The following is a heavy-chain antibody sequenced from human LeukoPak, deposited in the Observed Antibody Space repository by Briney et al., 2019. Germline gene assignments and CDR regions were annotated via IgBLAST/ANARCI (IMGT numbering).Heavy chain of an antibody. CDR3: ERDRSAKMDY. J-gene: IGHJ4*02. Sequence: PGGSLRLSCAASGFTFRRYWMSWVRQAPGKGLEWVANIKQDGSEKYYVDSVKGRFTISRDNAKNSLYLQMNSLRAEDTAVYYCERDRSAKMDYWGQGTLVTVSS. V-gene: IGHV3-7*01. D-gene: IGHD5-18*01. CDR2: IKQDGSEK. CDR1: GFTFRRYW.